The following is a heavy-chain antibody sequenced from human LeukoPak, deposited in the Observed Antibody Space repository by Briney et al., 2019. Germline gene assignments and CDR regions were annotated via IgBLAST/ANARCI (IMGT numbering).Heavy chain of an antibody. V-gene: IGHV4-59*01. D-gene: IGHD2-2*01. CDR2: IYYSGST. J-gene: IGHJ6*03. CDR3: ARLEVIPAAFAFYYYYYMDV. CDR1: GGSISSYY. Sequence: KPSETLSLTCTVSGGSISSYYWSWIRQPPGKGLEWIGYIYYSGSTNYNPSLKSRVTISVDTSKNQFSLKLSSVTAADTAVYYCARLEVIPAAFAFYYYYYMDVWGKGTTVTVSS.